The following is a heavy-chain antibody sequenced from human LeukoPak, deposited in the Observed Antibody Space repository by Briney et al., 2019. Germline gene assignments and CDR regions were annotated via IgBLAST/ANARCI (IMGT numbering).Heavy chain of an antibody. V-gene: IGHV3-21*06. CDR1: GFTFSTYS. D-gene: IGHD1-14*01. J-gene: IGHJ4*02. CDR3: ARGAWSENPFDY. CDR2: ISSSSSYI. Sequence: PGGSLRLSCAASGFTFSTYSMHWVRQAPGKGLEWVSSISSSSSYIYYADSVKCRFTISRDNAKNSLYLQMNSPRAEDTAVYYCARGAWSENPFDYWGQGTLVTVSS.